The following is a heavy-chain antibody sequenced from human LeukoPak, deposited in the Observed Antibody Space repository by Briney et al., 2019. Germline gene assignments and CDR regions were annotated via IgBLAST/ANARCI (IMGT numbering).Heavy chain of an antibody. CDR2: IRAYNGNT. Sequence: ASVKVSSKASGYTFTSYGISWVRQAPGQGLEWMAWIRAYNGNTNYAQKLQGRVTMTTDTSTSTAYMELRSLRSDDTAVYYCARVPRFLEEDDYYMDVWGKGTTVTVSS. CDR1: GYTFTSYG. D-gene: IGHD3-3*01. CDR3: ARVPRFLEEDDYYMDV. J-gene: IGHJ6*03. V-gene: IGHV1-18*01.